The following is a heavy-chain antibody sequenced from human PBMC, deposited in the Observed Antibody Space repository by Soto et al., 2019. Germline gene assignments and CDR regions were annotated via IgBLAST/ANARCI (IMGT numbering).Heavy chain of an antibody. CDR3: ARHQGQQLPGWFDP. CDR1: GGSVSSSRYY. V-gene: IGHV4-39*01. CDR2: IYYSGST. D-gene: IGHD6-13*01. Sequence: XTLSLPCTVSGGSVSSSRYYWGWIRQPPGKGLEWIWSIYYSGSTYYNPSLKSRVTISVDTSKNQFSLKLSPVTAADTAVYYCARHQGQQLPGWFDPWGQATLVTVS. J-gene: IGHJ5*02.